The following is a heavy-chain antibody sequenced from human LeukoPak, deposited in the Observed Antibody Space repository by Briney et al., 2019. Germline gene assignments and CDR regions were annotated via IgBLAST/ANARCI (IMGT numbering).Heavy chain of an antibody. CDR3: TTVGFWSDFDY. Sequence: GGSLRLSCAAAGFTFSSYGMSWVRQAPGKGLEWVSSISGSGSNTYQPDSVKGRFTISRDNSKNTLYLQMNSLRADDTAVYYCTTVGFWSDFDYWGQGTLVTVSS. J-gene: IGHJ4*02. D-gene: IGHD3-3*01. V-gene: IGHV3-23*01. CDR1: GFTFSSYG. CDR2: ISGSGSNT.